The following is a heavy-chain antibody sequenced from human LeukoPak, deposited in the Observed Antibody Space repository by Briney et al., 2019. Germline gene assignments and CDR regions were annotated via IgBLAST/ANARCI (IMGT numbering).Heavy chain of an antibody. CDR1: GFPFSSYW. Sequence: GGPLRFSCAASGFPFSSYWMSWVRQAPGKGLEWVANIKRDGGEKFYVDSVKGRFTISRDNAKNSLYLQMNSLRAEDTAVYYCAREDHSNYNYWGQGTLVTVSS. J-gene: IGHJ4*02. D-gene: IGHD4-11*01. CDR3: AREDHSNYNY. CDR2: IKRDGGEK. V-gene: IGHV3-7*01.